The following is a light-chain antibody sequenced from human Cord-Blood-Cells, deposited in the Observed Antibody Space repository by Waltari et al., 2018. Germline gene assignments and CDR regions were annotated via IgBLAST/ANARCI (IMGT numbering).Light chain of an antibody. CDR2: KDS. Sequence: SSELTQPSSVSVSPGQTARITCSGDVLAKKYARWFQQKPGQAPVLVICKDSERPSGIPERFYGSSSGTTVTLTSSGAQGEDEADYYCYSAADNKLVFGGGTKLTVL. V-gene: IGLV3-27*01. J-gene: IGLJ3*02. CDR3: YSAADNKLV. CDR1: VLAKKY.